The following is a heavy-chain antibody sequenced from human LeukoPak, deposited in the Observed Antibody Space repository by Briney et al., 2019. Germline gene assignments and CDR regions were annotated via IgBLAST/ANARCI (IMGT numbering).Heavy chain of an antibody. J-gene: IGHJ3*02. Sequence: SETLSLTCTVSGGSISSSSYYWGWIRQPPGKGLEWIGSIYYSGSTYYNPSLKSRVTISVDTSKNQFSLKLSSVTAADTAVYYCARVTRHKPREAFDIWGQGTMVTVSS. CDR3: ARVTRHKPREAFDI. V-gene: IGHV4-39*07. CDR1: GGSISSSSYY. D-gene: IGHD1-14*01. CDR2: IYYSGST.